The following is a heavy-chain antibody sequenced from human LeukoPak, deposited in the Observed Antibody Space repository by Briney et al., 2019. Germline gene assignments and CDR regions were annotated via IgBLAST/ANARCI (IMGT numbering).Heavy chain of an antibody. J-gene: IGHJ6*03. D-gene: IGHD4-17*01. CDR1: GFTFSSYG. CDR3: ASYHDYGDYSYYYYMDV. CDR2: ISSSGSTI. Sequence: GGSLRLSCAASGFTFSSYGMSWVRQAPGKGLEWVSYISSSGSTIYYADSVKGRFTISRDNAKNSLYLQMNSLRAEDTAVYYCASYHDYGDYSYYYYMDVWGKGTTVTISS. V-gene: IGHV3-48*04.